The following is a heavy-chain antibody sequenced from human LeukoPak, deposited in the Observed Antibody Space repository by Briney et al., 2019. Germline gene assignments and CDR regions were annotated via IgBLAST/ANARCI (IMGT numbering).Heavy chain of an antibody. V-gene: IGHV1-46*01. D-gene: IGHD4-17*01. CDR1: GYTFTSYY. CDR2: INPSGGST. Sequence: GASVKVSCKASGYTFTSYYMHWVRQAPGQGLEWMGIINPSGGSTSYAQKFQGRVTMTRDTSTSTVYMELSSLRSEDTAVYYCARSLGPYGDRGGAGFDYWGQGTLVTVSS. J-gene: IGHJ4*02. CDR3: ARSLGPYGDRGGAGFDY.